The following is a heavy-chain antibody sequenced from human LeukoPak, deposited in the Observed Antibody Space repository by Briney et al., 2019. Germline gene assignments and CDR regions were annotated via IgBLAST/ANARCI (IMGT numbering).Heavy chain of an antibody. J-gene: IGHJ4*02. Sequence: ASVKVSCKASGYTFTTYGITWVRQAPGQGLEWMGWISAYNSNTNYAQKLQGRVTMTTDTSTSTAYVELGSLRSDDSAVYYCARMRDSNAGNYFDYWGQGTLVTVSS. D-gene: IGHD3-10*01. CDR2: ISAYNSNT. CDR3: ARMRDSNAGNYFDY. CDR1: GYTFTTYG. V-gene: IGHV1-18*01.